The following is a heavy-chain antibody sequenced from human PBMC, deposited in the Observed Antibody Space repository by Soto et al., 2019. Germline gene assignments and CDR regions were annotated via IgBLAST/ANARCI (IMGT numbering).Heavy chain of an antibody. D-gene: IGHD1-1*01. CDR1: GGSISSSSYY. CDR3: ARRFGNDRSAFDY. Sequence: SETLSLTCTVSGGSISSSSYYWGWIRQPPGKGLEWIGSIYYSGSTYYNPSLKSRVTISVDTSKNQFSLKLSSVTAADTAVYYCARRFGNDRSAFDYWGQGTLVTVSS. J-gene: IGHJ4*02. V-gene: IGHV4-39*01. CDR2: IYYSGST.